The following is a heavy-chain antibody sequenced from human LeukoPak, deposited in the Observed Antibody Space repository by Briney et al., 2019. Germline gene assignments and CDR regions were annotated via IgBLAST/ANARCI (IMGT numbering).Heavy chain of an antibody. D-gene: IGHD6-13*01. CDR2: ISYDGSNK. J-gene: IGHJ4*02. V-gene: IGHV3-30*04. CDR3: AKDPPYSSSWYGEDYFDY. CDR1: GFTFSSYA. Sequence: PGRSLRLSCAASGFTFSSYAMHWVRQAPGKGLEWVAVISYDGSNKYYADSVKGRFTISRDNSKNTLYMQMNSLRAEDTAVYYCAKDPPYSSSWYGEDYFDYWGQGTLVTVSS.